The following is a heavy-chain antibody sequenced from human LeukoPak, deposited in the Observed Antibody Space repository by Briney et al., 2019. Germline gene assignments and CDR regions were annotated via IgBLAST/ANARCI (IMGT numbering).Heavy chain of an antibody. CDR2: ISGSGGST. D-gene: IGHD3-10*01. CDR3: AKTRGSGPFDY. V-gene: IGHV3-23*01. Sequence: GGSLRLSCAASGFIFSSYGMSWVRQAPGKGLEWVSAISGSGGSTYYADSVKGRFTISRDNSKNTLYLQMNNLRAEDTAVYYCAKTRGSGPFDYWGQGTLVTVSS. CDR1: GFIFSSYG. J-gene: IGHJ4*02.